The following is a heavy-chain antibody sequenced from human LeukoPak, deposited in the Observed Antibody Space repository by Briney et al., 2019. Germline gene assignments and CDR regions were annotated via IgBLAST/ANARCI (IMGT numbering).Heavy chain of an antibody. V-gene: IGHV3-21*01. CDR1: GFTFSSYS. CDR2: ISSSSSYI. J-gene: IGHJ4*02. D-gene: IGHD6-13*01. CDR3: ARGFNSYRYSSSWYQLLDY. Sequence: GGSLRLSCAASGFTFSSYSMNWVRQAPGKGLEWVSSISSSSSYIYYADSVKGRFTISRDNAKNSLYLQMNSLRAEDTAVYYCARGFNSYRYSSSWYQLLDYWGQGTLVTVSS.